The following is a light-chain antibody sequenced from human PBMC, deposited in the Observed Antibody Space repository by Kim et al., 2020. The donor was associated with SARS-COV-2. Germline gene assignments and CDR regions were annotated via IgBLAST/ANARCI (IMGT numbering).Light chain of an antibody. CDR3: QQYDNLPT. V-gene: IGKV1-33*01. CDR2: DAS. J-gene: IGKJ4*01. CDR1: KDISNY. Sequence: SSSVGDRATITCQASKDISNYFNWYQQQPGKAPKLLINDASNLETGVPSRFSGSGSGTYFTFTISSLQPEDIATYYCQQYDNLPTFGGGTKVDIK.